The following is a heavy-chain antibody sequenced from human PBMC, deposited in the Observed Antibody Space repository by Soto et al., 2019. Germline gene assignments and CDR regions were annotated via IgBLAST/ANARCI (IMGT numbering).Heavy chain of an antibody. CDR1: GYSISSRYY. CDR2: IYHTGRT. J-gene: IGHJ4*02. Sequence: SETLSPTCAVSGYSISSRYYWGWIRQPPGKGLEWIGSIYHTGRTYYNPSLKSRVTISVDTSKNQFSLKLSSVTAADTAVYYCASSVGEYYDSSGFFWGQGTLVTVSS. CDR3: ASSVGEYYDSSGFF. V-gene: IGHV4-38-2*01. D-gene: IGHD3-22*01.